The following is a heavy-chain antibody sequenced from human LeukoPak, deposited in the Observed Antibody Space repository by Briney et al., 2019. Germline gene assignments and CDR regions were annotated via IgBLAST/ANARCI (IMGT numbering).Heavy chain of an antibody. Sequence: PGGSLRLSCAASGFTFSSYGMNWVRQAPGKGLEWVSSISSSSSYIYYADSVKGRFTISRDNAKNSLYLQMNSLRAEDTAVYYCARAYYDTTFDAFDIWGQGTMVTVSS. CDR1: GFTFSSYG. D-gene: IGHD3-22*01. V-gene: IGHV3-21*01. J-gene: IGHJ3*02. CDR2: ISSSSSYI. CDR3: ARAYYDTTFDAFDI.